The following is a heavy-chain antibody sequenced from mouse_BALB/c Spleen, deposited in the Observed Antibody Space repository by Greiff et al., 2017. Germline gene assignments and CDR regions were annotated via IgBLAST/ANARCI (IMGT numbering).Heavy chain of an antibody. CDR1: GYTFTDYA. J-gene: IGHJ3*01. CDR2: ISTYYGDA. D-gene: IGHD3-3*01. Sequence: VQLQQSGAELVRPGVSVKISCKGSGYTFTDYAMHWVKQSHAKSLEWIGVISTYYGDASYNQKFKGKATMTVDKASSTAYMELARLTSEDSVIYYCARGTRGPFAYWGQGTLVTVSA. CDR3: ARGTRGPFAY. V-gene: IGHV1S137*01.